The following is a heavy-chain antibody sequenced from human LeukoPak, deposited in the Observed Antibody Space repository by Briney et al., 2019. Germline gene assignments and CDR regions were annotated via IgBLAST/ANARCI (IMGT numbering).Heavy chain of an antibody. D-gene: IGHD4-23*01. V-gene: IGHV3-30*04. CDR3: ARDTVTMTTVVTAI. Sequence: AGGSLRLSCAASGFTFSSYAMHWVRQAPGKGLEWVAVISYDGSNKYYADSVKGRFTISRDNSKNTLYLQMNSLRAEDTAVYYCARDTVTMTTVVTAIWGQGTMVTVSS. CDR1: GFTFSSYA. CDR2: ISYDGSNK. J-gene: IGHJ3*02.